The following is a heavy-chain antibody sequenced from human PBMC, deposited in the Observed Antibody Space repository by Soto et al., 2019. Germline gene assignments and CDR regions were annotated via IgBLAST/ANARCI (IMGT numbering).Heavy chain of an antibody. CDR3: ATDLNWEQY. CDR1: GFTFDTYW. CDR2: VKPDGSER. D-gene: IGHD7-27*01. V-gene: IGHV3-7*04. Sequence: ESGGGLVQPGGSLRLSCAASGFTFDTYWMTWVRQAPGKGLECVGNVKPDGSERYYVDSVKGRFTISRDNAKNSLYLHMNSLRAEDTAVYYCATDLNWEQYWGQGTLVTVSS. J-gene: IGHJ4*02.